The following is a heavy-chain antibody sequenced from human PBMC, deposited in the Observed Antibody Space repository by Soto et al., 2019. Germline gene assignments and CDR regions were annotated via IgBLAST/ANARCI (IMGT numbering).Heavy chain of an antibody. D-gene: IGHD2-2*02. CDR1: GGSISSSNW. CDR3: ARVHCSSTSCYSMTFDY. V-gene: IGHV4-4*02. Sequence: QVQLQESGPGLVKPSGTLSLTCGVSGGSISSSNWWSWVRQPPGKGLEWIGEIYHSGNTKYNPSLKSRVTTSVDKSKNHFSLKLSSVTAADTAVYYCARVHCSSTSCYSMTFDYWGQGTLVTVSS. J-gene: IGHJ4*02. CDR2: IYHSGNT.